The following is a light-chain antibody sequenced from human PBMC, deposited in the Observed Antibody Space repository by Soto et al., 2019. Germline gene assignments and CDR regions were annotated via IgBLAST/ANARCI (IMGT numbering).Light chain of an antibody. J-gene: IGKJ1*01. Sequence: EIVFTQSPSTLSLSPGERATLSCRASQSVSSYLVWYQQKPGQAPRLLIYDASNRATGIPARFSGSGSGTDFTLTISSLEPEDFAVYYCQQRGNRPPWTFGQGTKVDI. V-gene: IGKV3-11*01. CDR2: DAS. CDR1: QSVSSY. CDR3: QQRGNRPPWT.